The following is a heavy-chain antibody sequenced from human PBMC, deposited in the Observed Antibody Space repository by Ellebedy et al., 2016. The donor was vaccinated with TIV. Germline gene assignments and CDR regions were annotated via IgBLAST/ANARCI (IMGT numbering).Heavy chain of an antibody. D-gene: IGHD5-18*01. CDR1: GFTFSIYA. V-gene: IGHV3-23*01. CDR3: VKGYSFGSKSAFDI. Sequence: GESLKISCAASGFTFSIYAMTWVRQAPGKGLECVSLISGSGDTYYADSVKGRFTISRDNSDSTLYLQMNSLRAEDTAVYYCVKGYSFGSKSAFDIWGQGTMVTVSS. CDR2: ISGSGDT. J-gene: IGHJ3*02.